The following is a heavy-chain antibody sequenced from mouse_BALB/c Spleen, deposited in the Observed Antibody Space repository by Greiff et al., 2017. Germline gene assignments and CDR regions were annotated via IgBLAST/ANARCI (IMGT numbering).Heavy chain of an antibody. D-gene: IGHD2-14*01. CDR2: ISYSGST. J-gene: IGHJ3*01. V-gene: IGHV3-2*02. CDR1: GYSITSDYA. CDR3: ARGYAGAY. Sequence: DVQLQESGPGLVKPSQSLSLTCTVTGYSITSDYAWNWIRQFPGNKLEWMGYISYSGSTSYNPSLKSRISITRDTSKNQFFLQLNSVTTEDTATYYCARGYAGAYWGQGTLVTVSA.